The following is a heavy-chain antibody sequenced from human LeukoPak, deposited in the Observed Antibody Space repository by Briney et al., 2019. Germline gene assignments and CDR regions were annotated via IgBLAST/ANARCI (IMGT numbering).Heavy chain of an antibody. V-gene: IGHV1-18*01. Sequence: ASVKVSCKASGYTFTSYGISWVRQAPGQGLEWMGWISAYNGNTNYAQKLQGRVTMTTDRSTSTDYMELRSLKSDDTAVYYCARDFPHGVNNWFDPWGQGTLVTVSS. CDR3: ARDFPHGVNNWFDP. J-gene: IGHJ5*02. CDR2: ISAYNGNT. CDR1: GYTFTSYG. D-gene: IGHD3-10*01.